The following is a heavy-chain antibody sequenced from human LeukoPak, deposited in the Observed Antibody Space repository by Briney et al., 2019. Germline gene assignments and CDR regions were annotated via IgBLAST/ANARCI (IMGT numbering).Heavy chain of an antibody. CDR1: GGTFSSYA. D-gene: IGHD3-3*01. Sequence: ASVKVSCKASGGTFSSYAISWVRQAPGQGLEWMGGIIPIFGTANYAQKFQGRVTITTDESASTAYMELSSLRSEDTAVYYCARGFFRITIFGVVMGDAFDIWGQGTMATVSS. CDR3: ARGFFRITIFGVVMGDAFDI. CDR2: IIPIFGTA. V-gene: IGHV1-69*05. J-gene: IGHJ3*02.